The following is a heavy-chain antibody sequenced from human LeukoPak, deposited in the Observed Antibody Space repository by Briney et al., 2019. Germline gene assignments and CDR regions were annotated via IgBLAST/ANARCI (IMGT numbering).Heavy chain of an antibody. CDR2: ISSSGSTI. CDR3: AKDRAYYDILTGYRPAFFDY. CDR1: GFTFSSYE. J-gene: IGHJ4*02. V-gene: IGHV3-48*03. D-gene: IGHD3-9*01. Sequence: GGSLRLSCAASGFTFSSYEMNWVRQAPGKGLEWVSYISSSGSTIYYADSVKGRFTISRDNAKNSLYLQMNSLRAEDTAVYYCAKDRAYYDILTGYRPAFFDYWGQGTLVTVSS.